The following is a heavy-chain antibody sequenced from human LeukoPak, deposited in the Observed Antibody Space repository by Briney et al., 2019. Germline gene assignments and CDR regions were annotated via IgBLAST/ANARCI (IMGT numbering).Heavy chain of an antibody. CDR2: IYYSRST. Sequence: SETLSLTCSVSGGPISSSTYYWGWIRLPPGKMLESIGTIYYSRSTYYSPSLNSRVTISIDTSKNQFSLKLHSVTAADTAVYYCARSQALAAGGNLDYWGQGTLVAVSS. V-gene: IGHV4-39*01. CDR3: ARSQALAAGGNLDY. D-gene: IGHD3-16*01. CDR1: GGPISSSTYY. J-gene: IGHJ4*02.